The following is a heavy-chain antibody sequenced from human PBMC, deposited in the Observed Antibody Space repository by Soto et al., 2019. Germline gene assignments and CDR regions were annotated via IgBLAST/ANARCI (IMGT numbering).Heavy chain of an antibody. V-gene: IGHV3-23*01. J-gene: IGHJ4*02. CDR3: AKLGAYSTSAIDS. CDR2: ISATAAST. Sequence: GGSLRLSCAPSGFTFSSYAMSWVRQAPGKGLEWVSAISATAASTYYADSVKGRFTISRDNSKNTLYVQMNSLRAEDTAIYYCAKLGAYSTSAIDSWGQGALVTVSS. D-gene: IGHD5-18*01. CDR1: GFTFSSYA.